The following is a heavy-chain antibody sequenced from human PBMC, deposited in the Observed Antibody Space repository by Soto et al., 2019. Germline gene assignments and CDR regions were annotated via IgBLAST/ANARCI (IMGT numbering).Heavy chain of an antibody. J-gene: IGHJ6*02. CDR2: IIPKSGGT. D-gene: IGHD2-8*01. Sequence: GASVKVSFKASGYSFTDYHIHWVRQAPGQGLEWLGRIIPKSGGTSTAQKFQRWVTMTTDTSISTASMQLTRLTSDVTAIYYCASGDSTDCSNGVCSFFYPQLMDVWGQGTTVTVSS. CDR1: GYSFTDYH. CDR3: ASGDSTDCSNGVCSFFYPQLMDV. V-gene: IGHV1-2*04.